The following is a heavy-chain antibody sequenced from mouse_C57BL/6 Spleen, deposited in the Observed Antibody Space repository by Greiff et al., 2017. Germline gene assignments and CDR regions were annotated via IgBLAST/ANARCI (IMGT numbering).Heavy chain of an antibody. D-gene: IGHD2-12*01. J-gene: IGHJ3*01. CDR2: INPYNGGT. Sequence: VQLKESGPVLVKPGASVKMSCKASGYTFTDYYMNWVKQSHGKSLEWIGVINPYNGGTSYNQKFKGKATLTVDKSSSTAYMELNSLTSEDSAVYYCASLLYGGFAYWGQGTLVTVSA. CDR1: GYTFTDYY. CDR3: ASLLYGGFAY. V-gene: IGHV1-19*01.